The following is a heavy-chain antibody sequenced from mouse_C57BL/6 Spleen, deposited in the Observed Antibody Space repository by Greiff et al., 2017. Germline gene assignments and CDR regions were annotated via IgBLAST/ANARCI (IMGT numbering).Heavy chain of an antibody. V-gene: IGHV14-4*01. CDR3: TTGGKAPYLYFDV. Sequence: VQLQQSGAELVRPGASVKLSCTASGFNIQDDYMHWVKPRPEQGLECIGWLDPENGDTVYASKFQGTATITSDTSSNTAYLQLISLTSEDTAVYDCTTGGKAPYLYFDVWGTGTTVTVSS. D-gene: IGHD1-1*02. CDR2: LDPENGDT. CDR1: GFNIQDDY. J-gene: IGHJ1*03.